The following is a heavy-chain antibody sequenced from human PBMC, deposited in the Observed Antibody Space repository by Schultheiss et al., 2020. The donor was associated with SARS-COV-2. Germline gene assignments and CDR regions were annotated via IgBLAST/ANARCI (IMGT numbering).Heavy chain of an antibody. CDR1: GFTFSSYW. D-gene: IGHD3-10*01. CDR2: IKQDGSEK. J-gene: IGHJ6*03. CDR3: ARVRWSYGSGSYYPADEYYYYYYRYV. Sequence: GGSLRLSCAASGFTFSSYWMSWVRQAPGKGLEWVANIKQDGSEKYYVDSVKGRFTISRDNAKNSLYLQMNSLRAEDTAVYYCARVRWSYGSGSYYPADEYYYYYYRYVWGKGTTVTV. V-gene: IGHV3-7*01.